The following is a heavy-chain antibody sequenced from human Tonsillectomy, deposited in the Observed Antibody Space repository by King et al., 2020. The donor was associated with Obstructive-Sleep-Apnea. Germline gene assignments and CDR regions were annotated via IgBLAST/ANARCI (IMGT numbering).Heavy chain of an antibody. CDR3: AKDAGTTVTSYYFYYGMDV. Sequence: QLVESGGGLVQPGGSLRLSCAASGFTFSSYAMTWVRQAPGKGLEWVSAVSGSGRSTYYADSVKGRFTISRDNSKNTLYLQMNSLRAEDTAVYYCAKDAGTTVTSYYFYYGMDVWGQGTTVTVSS. V-gene: IGHV3-23*04. J-gene: IGHJ6*02. CDR1: GFTFSSYA. CDR2: VSGSGRST. D-gene: IGHD4-11*01.